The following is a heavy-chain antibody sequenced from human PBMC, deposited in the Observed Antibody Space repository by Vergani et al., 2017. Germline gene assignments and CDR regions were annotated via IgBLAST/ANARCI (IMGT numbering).Heavy chain of an antibody. CDR2: INPSGGST. CDR1: GYTFTNYY. V-gene: IGHV1-46*03. CDR3: ARPHGDILPPDPRRLDY. Sequence: QVLLVQSGAEVKKSGASVRVSCKTSGYTFTNYYIHWVRQAPGQGLEWMGIINPSGGSTNYAQQFQDRLTMTRDTSTSTVYMDLRNLRSEDTAVYYCARPHGDILPPDPRRLDYWGQGTLVTVSS. J-gene: IGHJ4*02.